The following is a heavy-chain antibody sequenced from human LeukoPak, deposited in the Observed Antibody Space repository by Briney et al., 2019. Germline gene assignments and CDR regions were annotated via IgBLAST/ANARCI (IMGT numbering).Heavy chain of an antibody. CDR3: ARGSVSRITIFGVVTRGGAFDY. J-gene: IGHJ4*02. Sequence: SETLSLTCAVYGGSFSGYYWSWIRQPPGKGLEWIGEINHSGSTNYNPSLKSRVTISVDTSKNQFSLKLSSVTAADTAVCYCARGSVSRITIFGVVTRGGAFDYWGQGTLVTVSS. CDR1: GGSFSGYY. CDR2: INHSGST. D-gene: IGHD3-3*01. V-gene: IGHV4-34*01.